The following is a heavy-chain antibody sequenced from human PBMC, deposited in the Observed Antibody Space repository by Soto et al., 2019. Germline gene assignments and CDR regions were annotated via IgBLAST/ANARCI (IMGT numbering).Heavy chain of an antibody. Sequence: QITLKESGPTLVKPTQTLTLTCTFSGFSLSTSGVGGGWIRQTPGKALEWLALIYWDDDKRYSQSLKSRLTITKYTSKNQVVLTMTNMDPVDTATYYCAHRRYSYGFDYWGQGTLVTVSS. D-gene: IGHD5-18*01. CDR3: AHRRYSYGFDY. J-gene: IGHJ4*02. V-gene: IGHV2-5*02. CDR2: IYWDDDK. CDR1: GFSLSTSGVG.